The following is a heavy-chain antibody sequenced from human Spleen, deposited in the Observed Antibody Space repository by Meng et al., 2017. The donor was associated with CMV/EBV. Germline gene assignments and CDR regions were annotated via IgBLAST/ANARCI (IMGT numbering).Heavy chain of an antibody. CDR2: IKQDGSEK. J-gene: IGHJ4*02. CDR3: ARARRGIVAGFDS. CDR1: GFTFNNYW. V-gene: IGHV3-7*01. D-gene: IGHD5-12*01. Sequence: GESLKISCAASGFTFNNYWMTWVRQAPGKGLEWVANIKQDGSEKYYVDSVKGRFTISRDNAQNSLYLQMNSLKAEDTAVYYCARARRGIVAGFDSWGQGTLVTVSS.